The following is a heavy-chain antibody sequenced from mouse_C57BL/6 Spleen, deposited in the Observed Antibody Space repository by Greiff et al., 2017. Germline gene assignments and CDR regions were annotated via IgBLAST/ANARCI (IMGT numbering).Heavy chain of an antibody. D-gene: IGHD1-1*01. V-gene: IGHV3-6*01. CDR1: GYSITSGYY. CDR3: ARDRNYYGLDY. Sequence: ESGPGLVKPSQSLSLTCSVTGYSITSGYYWNWIRQFPGNKLEWMGYISYDGSNNYNPSLKNRISLTRDKSKNQFFLKLNSVTTEDTATYYCARDRNYYGLDYWGQGTTLTVSS. J-gene: IGHJ2*01. CDR2: ISYDGSN.